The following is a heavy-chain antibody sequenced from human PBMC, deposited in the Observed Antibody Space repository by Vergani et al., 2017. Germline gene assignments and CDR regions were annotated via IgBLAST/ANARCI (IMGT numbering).Heavy chain of an antibody. D-gene: IGHD1-1*01. CDR1: GFSLSTYT. J-gene: IGHJ6*04. V-gene: IGHV3-21*06. Sequence: EVQLVESGGGLVNPGGCLTLSCVASGFSLSTYTFNWVRQAPGGGLEWVSSLNKNNYYIYYADSVKGRFTISRDNGQSYLYLDMDNLRVEDTAVYFCAKEFCGTGNCYGWNHLEVWGEGTSVTVSS. CDR3: AKEFCGTGNCYGWNHLEV. CDR2: LNKNNYYI.